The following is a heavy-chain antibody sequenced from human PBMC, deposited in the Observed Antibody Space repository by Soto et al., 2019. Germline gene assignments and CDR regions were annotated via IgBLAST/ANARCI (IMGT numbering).Heavy chain of an antibody. CDR3: ASTQHSSGWYDAFDI. CDR2: ISSSSSYI. CDR1: GFTFSSYS. Sequence: GGSLRLSCAASGFTFSSYSMNWVRQAPGKGLEWVSSISSSSSYIYYADSVKGRLTISRDNAKNSLYLQMNSLRAEDTAVYYCASTQHSSGWYDAFDIWGQGTMVTVSS. D-gene: IGHD6-19*01. J-gene: IGHJ3*02. V-gene: IGHV3-21*01.